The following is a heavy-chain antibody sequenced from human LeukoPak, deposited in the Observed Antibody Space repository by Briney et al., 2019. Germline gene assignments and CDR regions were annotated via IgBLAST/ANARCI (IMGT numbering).Heavy chain of an antibody. D-gene: IGHD2-2*01. V-gene: IGHV3-23*01. CDR2: ITDSSTST. CDR3: ARDSCGSPSCFDY. CDR1: GFTFNNYV. Sequence: GGSLRLSCAASGFTFNNYVMNWVRQAPGKGLEWVSAITDSSTSTYYADSVKGRFTISRDQSKNTLFLQVNSLRAEDTAVYYCARDSCGSPSCFDYWGQGTLVTVSS. J-gene: IGHJ4*02.